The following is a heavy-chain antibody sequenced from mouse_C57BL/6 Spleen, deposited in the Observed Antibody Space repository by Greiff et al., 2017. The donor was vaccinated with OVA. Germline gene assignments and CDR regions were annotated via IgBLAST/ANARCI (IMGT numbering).Heavy chain of an antibody. J-gene: IGHJ4*01. CDR1: GFTFSSYT. CDR2: ISGGGGNT. Sequence: EVNLVESGGGLVKPGGSLKLSCAASGFTFSSYTMSWVRQTPEKRLEWVATISGGGGNTYYPDSVKGRFTISRDNAKNTLYLQMSSLRSEDTALYYCARPIYYGNYGYAMDYWGQGTSVTVSS. V-gene: IGHV5-9*01. CDR3: ARPIYYGNYGYAMDY. D-gene: IGHD2-1*01.